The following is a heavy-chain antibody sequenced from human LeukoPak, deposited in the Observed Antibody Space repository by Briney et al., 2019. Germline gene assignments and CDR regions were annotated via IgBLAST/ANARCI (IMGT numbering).Heavy chain of an antibody. Sequence: SETLSLTCTVSGASMDNNNYDWGWIRQPPGKGLEWIGSIYDSGSTYYNPSLKSRVTISVDTSKNQFSMKLNSVTAADTAVYYCARHYGPWGQGTLVTVSS. D-gene: IGHD3-10*01. CDR1: GASMDNNNYD. V-gene: IGHV4-39*01. J-gene: IGHJ5*02. CDR2: IYDSGST. CDR3: ARHYGP.